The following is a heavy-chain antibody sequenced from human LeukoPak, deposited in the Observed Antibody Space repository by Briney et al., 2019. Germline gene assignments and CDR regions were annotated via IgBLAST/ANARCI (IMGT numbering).Heavy chain of an antibody. CDR3: ARDLTSTSWEGFDP. D-gene: IGHD2-2*01. CDR1: GFTFSSYE. J-gene: IGHJ5*02. Sequence: GGSLRLSCAASGFTFSSYEMNWVRQAPGKGLEWVSYISSSGSTIYYADSVKGRFTISRDNAKDSLYLQMNSLRTEDTAVYYCARDLTSTSWEGFDPWGQGTLVTVSS. CDR2: ISSSGSTI. V-gene: IGHV3-48*03.